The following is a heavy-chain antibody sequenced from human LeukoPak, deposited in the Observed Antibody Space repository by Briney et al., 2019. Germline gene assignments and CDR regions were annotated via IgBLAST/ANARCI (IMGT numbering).Heavy chain of an antibody. D-gene: IGHD6-6*01. CDR3: AKDLRYSNSP. J-gene: IGHJ5*02. Sequence: GGSLRLSCAVSGFTFSGYAMSWVRQAPGKGLEWVPVISGSGGSTYYADSVKGRFTISRDNSMNTVHLQMNSLRVEDTAVYYCAKDLRYSNSPWGQGTLVTVSS. V-gene: IGHV3-23*01. CDR2: ISGSGGST. CDR1: GFTFSGYA.